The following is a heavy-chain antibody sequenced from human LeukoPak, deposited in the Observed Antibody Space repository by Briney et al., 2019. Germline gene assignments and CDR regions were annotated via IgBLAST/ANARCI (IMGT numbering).Heavy chain of an antibody. J-gene: IGHJ3*02. CDR2: ISGSGGGT. CDR1: GFTFSSYA. V-gene: IGHV3-23*01. D-gene: IGHD2-21*02. CDR3: AKLALTYCGGDCYSFDAFDI. Sequence: GGSLRLSCAASGFTFSSYAMSWVRQAPGKRLEWVSAISGSGGGTYYADSVKGRFTVSRDNSKNTLYLQMNSLRAEDTAVYYCAKLALTYCGGDCYSFDAFDIWGQGTMVTVSS.